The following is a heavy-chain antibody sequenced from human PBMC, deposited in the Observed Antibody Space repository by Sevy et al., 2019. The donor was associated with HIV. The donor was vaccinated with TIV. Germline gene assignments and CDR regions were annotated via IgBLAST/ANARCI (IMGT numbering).Heavy chain of an antibody. J-gene: IGHJ6*02. Sequence: SQTLSLTCAISGDSVSSNSAAWNWIRQSPSRGLEWLGRTYYRSKWYNDYAVSVKSRITINPDTSKNQFSLQLNYVTPEDTAVYYCARDLGIAAAGREGYYYYYYGMDVWGQGTTVTVSS. CDR2: TYYRSKWYN. V-gene: IGHV6-1*01. CDR3: ARDLGIAAAGREGYYYYYYGMDV. CDR1: GDSVSSNSAA. D-gene: IGHD6-13*01.